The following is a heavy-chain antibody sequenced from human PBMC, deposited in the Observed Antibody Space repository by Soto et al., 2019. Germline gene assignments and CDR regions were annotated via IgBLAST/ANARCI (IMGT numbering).Heavy chain of an antibody. CDR2: INHSGST. Sequence: SETLSLTCAVYGGSFSGYYWSWIRQPPGKGLEWIGEINHSGSTSYNPSLKSRVTISVDTSKNQFSLKLSSVTAADTAVYYCARGMYGDVETDMVTNCFDYWGQGTPVTVSS. V-gene: IGHV4-34*01. D-gene: IGHD5-18*01. CDR3: ARGMYGDVETDMVTNCFDY. J-gene: IGHJ4*02. CDR1: GGSFSGYY.